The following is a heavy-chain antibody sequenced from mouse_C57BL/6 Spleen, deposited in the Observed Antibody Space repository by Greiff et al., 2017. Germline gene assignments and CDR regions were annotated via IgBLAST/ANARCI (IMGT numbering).Heavy chain of an antibody. Sequence: QVQLQQSGAELVRPGTSVKVSCKASGYAFTNYLIEWVKQRPGQGLEWIGVINPGSGGTNYNEKFKGKETLTADKSSSTAYMQLSSLTSADSAVYFCARGVLTDYFDYWGQGTTLTVSS. CDR1: GYAFTNYL. CDR3: ARGVLTDYFDY. V-gene: IGHV1-54*01. J-gene: IGHJ2*01. D-gene: IGHD4-1*01. CDR2: INPGSGGT.